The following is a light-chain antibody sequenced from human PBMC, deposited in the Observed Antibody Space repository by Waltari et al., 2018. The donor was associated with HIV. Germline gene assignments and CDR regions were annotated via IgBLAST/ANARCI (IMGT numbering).Light chain of an antibody. CDR3: CSYAGSSTHVV. Sequence: QSALTQPASVSGSPGQSITISCTGTSSDVGSYNLVSWYQQHPGNAPKLMIYEVSKRPSGVSNRFSGSKSCNTASLTISGLQAEDEADYYCCSYAGSSTHVVFGGGTKLTVL. V-gene: IGLV2-23*02. CDR1: SSDVGSYNL. CDR2: EVS. J-gene: IGLJ2*01.